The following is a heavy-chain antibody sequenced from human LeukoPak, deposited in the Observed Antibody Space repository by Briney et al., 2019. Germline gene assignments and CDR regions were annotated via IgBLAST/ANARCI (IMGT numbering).Heavy chain of an antibody. D-gene: IGHD2-2*01. Sequence: GGSLRLSCAASGFTFSSYAMSWVRQAPGKELEWVSAISGSGGSTYYADSVKGRFTISRDNSKNTLYLQMNSLRAEDTAVYYCAKGGAIVVVPAAIWWGQGTLVTVSS. J-gene: IGHJ4*02. CDR1: GFTFSSYA. V-gene: IGHV3-23*01. CDR3: AKGGAIVVVPAAIW. CDR2: ISGSGGST.